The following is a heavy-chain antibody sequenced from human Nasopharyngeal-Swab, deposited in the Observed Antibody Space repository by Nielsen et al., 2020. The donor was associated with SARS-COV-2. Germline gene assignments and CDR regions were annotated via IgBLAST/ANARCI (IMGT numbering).Heavy chain of an antibody. CDR2: INHIGST. CDR1: GRSFTTYS. Sequence: ESLKISCAVYGRSFTTYSWIWLRQPPGKGLEWIGEINHIGSTNYNTYNPSLNSRVTISLATSKNQFSLTLTSVTAADTAIYFCARGRYYGDYDYWGQGALVTVSS. J-gene: IGHJ4*02. D-gene: IGHD4-17*01. V-gene: IGHV4-34*01. CDR3: ARGRYYGDYDY.